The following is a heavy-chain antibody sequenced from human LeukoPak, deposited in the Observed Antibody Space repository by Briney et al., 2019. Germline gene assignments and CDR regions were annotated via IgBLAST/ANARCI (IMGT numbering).Heavy chain of an antibody. CDR3: AHSVGSNRYSSLYYFDY. J-gene: IGHJ4*02. CDR1: GFSLSTSGVG. V-gene: IGHV2-5*01. Sequence: SGPTLVKPTQTLTLTCTFSGFSLSTSGVGVGWIRQPPGKALEWLALIYWNDDKRYSPSLKSRLTITKETSKNQVVLTMTNMDPVDTATYYCAHSVGSNRYSSLYYFDYWGQGTLVTVSS. CDR2: IYWNDDK. D-gene: IGHD6-13*01.